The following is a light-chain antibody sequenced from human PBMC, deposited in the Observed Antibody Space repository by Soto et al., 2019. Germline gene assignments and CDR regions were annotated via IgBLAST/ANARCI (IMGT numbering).Light chain of an antibody. Sequence: QSVLTQPPSASGTPGQRVTISCSGSSSNIGSNTVNWYQQLPGTAPKLLIYSNNQRPSGVPDRFSGSKSGTSASLAISGLQSEDEDDYYCASWDDSLNGLVVFGTGTKLTVL. CDR2: SNN. CDR3: ASWDDSLNGLVV. V-gene: IGLV1-44*01. J-gene: IGLJ1*01. CDR1: SSNIGSNT.